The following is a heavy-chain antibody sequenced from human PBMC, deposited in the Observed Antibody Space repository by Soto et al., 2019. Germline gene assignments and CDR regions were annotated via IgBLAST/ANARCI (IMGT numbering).Heavy chain of an antibody. CDR3: AGGLSFDY. J-gene: IGHJ4*02. D-gene: IGHD3-16*01. CDR1: GYSISGGYY. Sequence: SSETLSLTCAVSGYSISGGYYWGWIRQPPGKGLEWIGSIYHSGNTYYNPSLKSRVSISVDTSKNQFSLKLNSVTAADTAVYYCAGGLSFDYWGQGTLVTVSS. CDR2: IYHSGNT. V-gene: IGHV4-38-2*01.